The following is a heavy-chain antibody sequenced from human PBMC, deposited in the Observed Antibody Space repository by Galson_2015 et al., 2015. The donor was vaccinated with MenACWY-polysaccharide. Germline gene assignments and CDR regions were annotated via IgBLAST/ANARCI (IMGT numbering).Heavy chain of an antibody. CDR3: AKGAERANAVLSDYYYYMDV. Sequence: SLRLSCAASAFAFTNYVMNWVRQPPGKGLQWVSSISATGGTPYYADSVRGRFTITRDNSKNTLYLQMNSLGAEDTAVYYWAKGAERANAVLSDYYYYMDVWGKGTTVTVS. CDR1: AFAFTNYV. CDR2: ISATGGTP. D-gene: IGHD4/OR15-4a*01. V-gene: IGHV3-23*01. J-gene: IGHJ6*03.